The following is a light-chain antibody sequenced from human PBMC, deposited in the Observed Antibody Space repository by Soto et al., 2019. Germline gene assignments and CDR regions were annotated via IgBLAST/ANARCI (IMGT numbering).Light chain of an antibody. Sequence: QSALTQPPSVSGSPGQSITISCTGGLGIYNYVSWYQQHPGKAPKLMIYEVSNRPSGVSNRFSGSKSGNTASLTISGLQAEDEADYYCSSYTSSYSRVFGTGTKLTVL. CDR1: LGIYNY. J-gene: IGLJ1*01. V-gene: IGLV2-14*01. CDR2: EVS. CDR3: SSYTSSYSRV.